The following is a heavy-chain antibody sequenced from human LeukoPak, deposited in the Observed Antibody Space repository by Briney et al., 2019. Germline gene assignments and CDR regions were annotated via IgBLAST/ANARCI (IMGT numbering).Heavy chain of an antibody. V-gene: IGHV1-8*03. Sequence: GESLKISCKASGYTFTSYDINWVRQATGQGLEWMGLMNPNSGNTGYAQKFQGRATITRNTSISTAYMELSSLRSEDTAVYYCARADYYYYMDVWGKGTTVTVSS. CDR3: ARADYYYYMDV. CDR2: MNPNSGNT. J-gene: IGHJ6*03. CDR1: GYTFTSYD.